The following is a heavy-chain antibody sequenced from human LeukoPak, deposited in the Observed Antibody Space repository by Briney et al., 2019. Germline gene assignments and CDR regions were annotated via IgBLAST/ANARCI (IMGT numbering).Heavy chain of an antibody. CDR1: GFTVSSNS. Sequence: GSLRLSCTVSGFTVSSNSMSWVRQAPGKGLEWIGEINHSGSTNYNPSLKSRVTISVDTSKNQFSLKLSSVTAADTAVYYCARGRIDARDGDYVPRGYDYWGQGTLVTVSS. V-gene: IGHV4-34*01. J-gene: IGHJ4*02. D-gene: IGHD4-17*01. CDR2: INHSGST. CDR3: ARGRIDARDGDYVPRGYDY.